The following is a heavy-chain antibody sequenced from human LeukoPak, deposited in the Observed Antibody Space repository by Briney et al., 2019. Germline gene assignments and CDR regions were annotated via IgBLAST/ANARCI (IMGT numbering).Heavy chain of an antibody. J-gene: IGHJ4*02. Sequence: PGGSLRLSCAASGFTVSSNYMSWVRQAPGKGLEWVSVIYSGGSTYYADSVKGRFTISRDNSKNTLYLQMNSLRAEDTAVYYCARDFGKGSYGIDYWGQGTLVTASS. V-gene: IGHV3-66*01. CDR1: GFTVSSNY. CDR3: ARDFGKGSYGIDY. D-gene: IGHD5-18*01. CDR2: IYSGGST.